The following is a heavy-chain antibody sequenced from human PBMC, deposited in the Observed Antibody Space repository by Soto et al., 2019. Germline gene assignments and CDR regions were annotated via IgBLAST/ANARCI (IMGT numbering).Heavy chain of an antibody. D-gene: IGHD6-6*01. CDR1: GYMFTTYG. CDR3: ARPGGGMAARPLEY. Sequence: QVQLVQSGGEVKKPGASVEVSCRTSGYMFTTYGMSWVRQAPGQGLEWMAWISAYNGNKKYAQKFQGRVTMTTDTSTSTVSMELRTLTSADTGTYFCARPGGGMAARPLEYWGQGTLVTVSS. J-gene: IGHJ4*02. V-gene: IGHV1-18*04. CDR2: ISAYNGNK.